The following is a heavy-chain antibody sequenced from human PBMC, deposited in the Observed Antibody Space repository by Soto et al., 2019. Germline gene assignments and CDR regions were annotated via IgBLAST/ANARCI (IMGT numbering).Heavy chain of an antibody. D-gene: IGHD2-8*01. CDR2: INPNIGGP. V-gene: IGHV1-2*02. CDR1: GYTFTDYY. J-gene: IGHJ4*01. CDR3: ARGGTNNLDY. Sequence: GASVKVSCKTSGYTFTDYYMHWVRHAPGQGLEWMGWINPNIGGPISAQKFQGRVTMTRDTSIRTAYVELSRLRSDDTPLDYCARGGTNNLDYWGQGTQVTVSS.